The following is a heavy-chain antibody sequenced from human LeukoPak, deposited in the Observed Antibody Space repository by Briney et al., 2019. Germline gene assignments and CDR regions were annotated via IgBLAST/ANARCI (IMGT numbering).Heavy chain of an antibody. CDR2: IYTSGST. CDR1: GGSISSYY. J-gene: IGHJ3*02. Sequence: PSETLSLTCTVSGGSISSYYWSWIRQPAGKGLEWIGRIYTSGSTNYNPSLKSRVTMSVDTSKNQFSLKLSSVTAADTAVYYCARDYGAAYSSSWNAFDIWGQGTMVTVSS. V-gene: IGHV4-4*07. D-gene: IGHD6-13*01. CDR3: ARDYGAAYSSSWNAFDI.